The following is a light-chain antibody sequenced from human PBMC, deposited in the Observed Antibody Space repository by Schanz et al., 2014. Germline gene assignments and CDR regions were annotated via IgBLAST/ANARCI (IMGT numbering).Light chain of an antibody. CDR2: DVT. Sequence: QSALTQPGSVSGSPGQSITIPCTGTSSDVGDYNYVSWYQQHPGKAPKLIIYDVTSRPSGVSNRFSGSKSGNTASLTISGLQAEDEADYYCSSYTSSSTLGVFGGGTKVTV. J-gene: IGLJ3*02. CDR1: SSDVGDYNY. CDR3: SSYTSSSTLGV. V-gene: IGLV2-14*01.